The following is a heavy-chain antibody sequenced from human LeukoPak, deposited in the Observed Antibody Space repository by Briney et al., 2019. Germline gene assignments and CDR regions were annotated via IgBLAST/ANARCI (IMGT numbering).Heavy chain of an antibody. Sequence: PSETLSLTCGVSGGSISNTNWWSWVRQPPGQGLEWIGEISLTGLTHYNPSLESRVTVSLDKSKNQFSLNLSSVTAADTAVYYCARGGTGNFDPWGQGTLVTVSS. CDR2: ISLTGLT. CDR3: ARGGTGNFDP. V-gene: IGHV4-4*02. D-gene: IGHD3-16*01. CDR1: GGSISNTNW. J-gene: IGHJ5*02.